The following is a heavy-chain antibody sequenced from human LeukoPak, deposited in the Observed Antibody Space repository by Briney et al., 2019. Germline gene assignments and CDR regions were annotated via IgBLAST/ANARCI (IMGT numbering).Heavy chain of an antibody. CDR1: GFTVSSSY. Sequence: GGSLRLSCAASGFTVSSSYMSWVRQAPGKGLEWVSVIYSGGSTYYADSVKGRFAISRDNSQNTLYLQMNSLRAEDTAVYYCARGSHYDSSGFTPFDLWGRGTLVTVSS. J-gene: IGHJ2*01. D-gene: IGHD3-22*01. CDR3: ARGSHYDSSGFTPFDL. V-gene: IGHV3-66*01. CDR2: IYSGGST.